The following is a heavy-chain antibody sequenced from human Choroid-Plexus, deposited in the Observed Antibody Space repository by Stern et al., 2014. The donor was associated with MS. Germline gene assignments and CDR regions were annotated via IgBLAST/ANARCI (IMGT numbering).Heavy chain of an antibody. D-gene: IGHD2/OR15-2a*01. CDR2: VSYDGSNK. CDR1: GFTFGSCA. J-gene: IGHJ2*01. V-gene: IGHV3-30*18. CDR3: AKDRQYLTYF. Sequence: VQLVESGGGVVQPGRHLRLSCVASGFTFGSCAMHWVRQAPGKGLEWVAGVSYDGSNKYYADSVKGRFTISRDNSQNTLYMQMSSLRPEDTAVYYCAKDRQYLTYF.